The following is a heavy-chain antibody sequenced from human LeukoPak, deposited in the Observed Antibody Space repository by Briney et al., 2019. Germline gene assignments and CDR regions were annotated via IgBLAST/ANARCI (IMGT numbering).Heavy chain of an antibody. J-gene: IGHJ4*02. Sequence: SVKVSCKASGGTFSSYAISWVRQAPGQGLEWMGGIIPIFGTANYAQKFQGRVTITTDESTSTAYMELSSLRSEDTAVYYCARAHKEYQLLYYYFDYWGQGTLVTVSS. D-gene: IGHD2-2*02. CDR2: IIPIFGTA. CDR3: ARAHKEYQLLYYYFDY. V-gene: IGHV1-69*05. CDR1: GGTFSSYA.